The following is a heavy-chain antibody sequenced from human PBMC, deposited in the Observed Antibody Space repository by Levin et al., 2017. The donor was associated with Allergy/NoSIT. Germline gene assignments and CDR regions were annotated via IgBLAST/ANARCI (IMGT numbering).Heavy chain of an antibody. J-gene: IGHJ4*02. Sequence: KTSETLSLTCTVSGGSISSYYWSWIRQPPGKGLEWIGYIYYSGSTNYNPSLKSRVTISVDTSKNQFSLKLSSVTAADTAVYYCARGLKVFDWGQGTLVTVSS. CDR2: IYYSGST. CDR1: GGSISSYY. CDR3: ARGLKVFD. V-gene: IGHV4-59*01.